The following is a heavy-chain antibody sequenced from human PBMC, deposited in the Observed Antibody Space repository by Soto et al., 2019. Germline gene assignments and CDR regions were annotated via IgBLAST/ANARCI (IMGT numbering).Heavy chain of an antibody. J-gene: IGHJ4*02. V-gene: IGHV5-51*01. CDR2: IYPCDSNT. Sequence: PGESLKISCKGSGYSFTSYWIGWVRQRTGKGLAWMAIIYPCDSNTTYTPSFQGQVTISGDNSSSTSYRKWSTLTTSDTSMYYCATTGGCSYCCHWGQGTLVTVSS. CDR1: GYSFTSYW. D-gene: IGHD5-18*01. CDR3: ATTGGCSYCCH.